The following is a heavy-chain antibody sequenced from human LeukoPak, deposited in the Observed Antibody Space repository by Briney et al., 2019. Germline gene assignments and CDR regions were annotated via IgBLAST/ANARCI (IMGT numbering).Heavy chain of an antibody. D-gene: IGHD6-13*01. J-gene: IGHJ3*02. CDR1: GFTFSSYG. CDR2: IWYDGSNK. V-gene: IGHV3-33*01. CDR3: ARDLQQLFDAFDI. Sequence: GRSLRLSCAASGFTFSSYGMHWVRQAPGKGLEWVAVIWYDGSNKYYADSVKGRFTISRDNSKNTLYLQMNSLRAEDTAVYYSARDLQQLFDAFDIWGQGTMVTVSS.